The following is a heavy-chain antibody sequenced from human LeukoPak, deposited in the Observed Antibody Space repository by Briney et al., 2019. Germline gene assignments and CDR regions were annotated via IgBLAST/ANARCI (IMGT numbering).Heavy chain of an antibody. V-gene: IGHV3-23*01. D-gene: IGHD3-10*01. CDR1: GFTFSSYA. J-gene: IGHJ4*02. CDR2: ISGSGGST. Sequence: GGSLRLSCAASGFTFSSYAMSWVRQAPGKGLEWVSAISGSGGSTYYADSVKGRFTISRDDSKNTLYLQMNSLRAEDTAVYYCAKGAYITMVQPSFDYWGQGTLVTVSS. CDR3: AKGAYITMVQPSFDY.